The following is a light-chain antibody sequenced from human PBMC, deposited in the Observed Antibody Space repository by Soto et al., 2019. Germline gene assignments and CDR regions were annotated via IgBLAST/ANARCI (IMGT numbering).Light chain of an antibody. CDR2: GTS. J-gene: IGKJ2*01. CDR3: QQYNDWPPKQYT. CDR1: QSVSSN. Sequence: EIVMTQSPATLSVSPGEGATLSCRVSQSVSSNLAWYQQKPGQAPRLLIYGTSTRATGIPDRFSGSGSGTEFTLTISSLQSEDFAVYYGQQYNDWPPKQYTFGQGTKLEIK. V-gene: IGKV3-15*01.